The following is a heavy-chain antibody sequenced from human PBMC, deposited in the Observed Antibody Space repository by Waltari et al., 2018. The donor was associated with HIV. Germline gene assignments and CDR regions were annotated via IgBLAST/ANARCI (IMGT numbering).Heavy chain of an antibody. J-gene: IGHJ4*02. Sequence: EVQLVESGGGLVQPGGSLRLSCAASGFTFSSYWMHWVRQAPGKGLVWVPRINGDGSSTNYADSVKGRFTISRDNAKNTVYLQMNSLRAEDTALYYCASLYNYVWGSPPPFDYWGQGTLVTVSS. CDR1: GFTFSSYW. CDR3: ASLYNYVWGSPPPFDY. CDR2: INGDGSST. V-gene: IGHV3-74*01. D-gene: IGHD3-16*01.